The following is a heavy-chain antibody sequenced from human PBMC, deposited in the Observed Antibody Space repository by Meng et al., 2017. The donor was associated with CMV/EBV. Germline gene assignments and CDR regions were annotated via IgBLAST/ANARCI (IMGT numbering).Heavy chain of an antibody. CDR1: GFTFSSYW. J-gene: IGHJ6*02. V-gene: IGHV3-7*01. CDR2: IKQDGSEK. CDR3: ARDKKTKYYYYGMDV. Sequence: GGSLRLSCAASGFTFSSYWMSWVRQAPGKGLEWVANIKQDGSEKYYVDSVKGLFTISRDNAKNSLYLQMNSLRAEDTAVYYCARDKKTKYYYYGMDVWGQGTTVTVSS. D-gene: IGHD2-8*01.